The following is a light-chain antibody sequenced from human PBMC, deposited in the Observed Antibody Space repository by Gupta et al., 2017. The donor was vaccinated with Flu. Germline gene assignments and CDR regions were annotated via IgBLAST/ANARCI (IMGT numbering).Light chain of an antibody. CDR3: QVWDSRSDHVV. CDR2: DDT. Sequence: SYVLTQPPSVAVAPGQTARIPCGGDHIGSKNVHWYHQKAGQVPVLFVYDDTGRPSGVPERFSGSKSGATATLTITRVEAGDEADYYCQVWDSRSDHVVFGGGTKLTVL. V-gene: IGLV3-21*02. CDR1: HIGSKN. J-gene: IGLJ2*01.